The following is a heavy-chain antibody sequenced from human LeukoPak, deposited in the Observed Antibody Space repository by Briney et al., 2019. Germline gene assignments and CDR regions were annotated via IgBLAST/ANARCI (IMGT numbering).Heavy chain of an antibody. CDR3: ARDPHYYNYGLDV. J-gene: IGHJ6*02. V-gene: IGHV3-11*01. Sequence: GGSLRLSCAASGFTFSDYYMSWIRQAPGKGLEWVSYISSSGSTIYYADSVKGRFTISRDNAKNSLYLQMNSVRAEDTAVYYCARDPHYYNYGLDVWGQGTTVTVSS. CDR2: ISSSGSTI. CDR1: GFTFSDYY.